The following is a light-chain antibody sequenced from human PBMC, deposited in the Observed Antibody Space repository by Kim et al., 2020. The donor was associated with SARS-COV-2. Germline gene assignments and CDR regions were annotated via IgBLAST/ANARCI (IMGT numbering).Light chain of an antibody. CDR2: QDS. CDR3: QAWDSSTVY. V-gene: IGLV3-1*01. Sequence: SYELTQPPSVSVSPGQTASITCSGDKLGDKYACWYQQKPGQSPVLVIYQDSKRPSGIPERFSGSNSGNTATLTISGTQAMDEADYYCQAWDSSTVYVVGG. CDR1: KLGDKY. J-gene: IGLJ2*01.